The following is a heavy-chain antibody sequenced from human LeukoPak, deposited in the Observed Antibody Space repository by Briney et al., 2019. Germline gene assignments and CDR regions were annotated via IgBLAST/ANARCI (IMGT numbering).Heavy chain of an antibody. CDR1: GFTFSSYG. CDR2: ISYDGSNK. J-gene: IGHJ6*04. CDR3: AKEHYYGSGSYYSIYYYYGMDV. V-gene: IGHV3-30*18. D-gene: IGHD3-10*01. Sequence: GGSLRLSCAASGFTFSSYGMHWVRQAPGKGLEWVAVISYDGSNKYYADSVKGRFTISRDNSKNTLYLQMNSLRAEDTAVYYCAKEHYYGSGSYYSIYYYYGMDVWGKGTTVTVSS.